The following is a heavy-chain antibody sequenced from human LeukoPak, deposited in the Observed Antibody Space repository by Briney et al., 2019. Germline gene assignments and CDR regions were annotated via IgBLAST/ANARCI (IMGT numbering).Heavy chain of an antibody. CDR3: GRELDYGDYASYFDY. Sequence: SETLSLTCTVSGGSISSYYWSWIRQPPGKGLEWIGYIYYSGSTNYNPSLKSRVTISVDTSKNQFSLKLSSVTAADTAVYYCGRELDYGDYASYFDYWGQGTLVTVSS. J-gene: IGHJ4*02. CDR2: IYYSGST. V-gene: IGHV4-59*01. D-gene: IGHD4-17*01. CDR1: GGSISSYY.